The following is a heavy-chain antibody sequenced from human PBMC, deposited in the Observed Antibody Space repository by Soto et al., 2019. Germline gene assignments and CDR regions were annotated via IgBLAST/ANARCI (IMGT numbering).Heavy chain of an antibody. D-gene: IGHD3-22*01. CDR1: GGSISSYY. V-gene: IGHV4-59*01. CDR2: IYYSGST. Sequence: PSETLSLTCTVSGGSISSYYWSWIRQPPGKGLEWIGYIYYSGSTNYNPSLKSRVTISVDTSKNQFSLKLSSVTAADTAVYYCARVMNSPYYYDSSGYQNWFDPWGQGTMVTVYS. CDR3: ARVMNSPYYYDSSGYQNWFDP. J-gene: IGHJ5*02.